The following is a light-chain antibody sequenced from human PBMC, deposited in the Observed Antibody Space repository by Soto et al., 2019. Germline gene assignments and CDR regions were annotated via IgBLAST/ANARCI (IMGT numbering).Light chain of an antibody. CDR3: QLRSNWPTIT. CDR1: QSVSSY. Sequence: EIVLTQAPATLSLSPGERATLSCRASQSVSSYLAWYQQKPGQAPRLLIYDASNRSTGIPARFSGSGSGTDFTLTISSLEPKDFAVYYCQLRSNWPTITFGQGTRLEIK. V-gene: IGKV3-11*01. CDR2: DAS. J-gene: IGKJ5*01.